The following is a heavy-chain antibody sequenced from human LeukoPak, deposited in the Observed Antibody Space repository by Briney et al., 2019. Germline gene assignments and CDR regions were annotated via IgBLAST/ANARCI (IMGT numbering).Heavy chain of an antibody. J-gene: IGHJ4*02. CDR1: GFTFSTSA. CDR3: ATANPSPRVINFDF. D-gene: IGHD2-2*01. V-gene: IGHV3-23*01. Sequence: SGGSLRLSCAASGFTFSTSAMSWVRQAPGKGLQWVSSVNGGNYSTYYADSVKGRFTISRDSSKNILYLQMNSLRTYDTDLYSCATANPSPRVINFDFWGQGTLVTVSS. CDR2: VNGGNYST.